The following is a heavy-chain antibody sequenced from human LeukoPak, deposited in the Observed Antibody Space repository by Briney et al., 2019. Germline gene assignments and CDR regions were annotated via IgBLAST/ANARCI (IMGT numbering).Heavy chain of an antibody. V-gene: IGHV3-9*01. Sequence: PGRSLRLSCAASGFTFDDYAMHWVRQAPGKGLEWVSGITWSRDNIGYGDSVKGRFTISRDNVKNALYLQMNSLRPEDTALYYCAKDLSSAITSALVLDVWGQGTTVIVSS. J-gene: IGHJ6*02. CDR3: AKDLSSAITSALVLDV. CDR1: GFTFDDYA. D-gene: IGHD3-22*01. CDR2: ITWSRDNI.